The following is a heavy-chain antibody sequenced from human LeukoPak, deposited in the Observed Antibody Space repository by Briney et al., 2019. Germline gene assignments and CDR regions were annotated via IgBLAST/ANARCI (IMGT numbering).Heavy chain of an antibody. Sequence: SVKVSCKASGGTFSSYAISWVRQAPGQGLEWMGGIIPIFGTANYAQKFQGRVTINTDEATRTAYMELSSLRSEDTTVYYCASGIRFLEWLFADDYWGQGTLVTVSS. CDR1: GGTFSSYA. J-gene: IGHJ4*02. V-gene: IGHV1-69*05. CDR2: IIPIFGTA. CDR3: ASGIRFLEWLFADDY. D-gene: IGHD3-3*01.